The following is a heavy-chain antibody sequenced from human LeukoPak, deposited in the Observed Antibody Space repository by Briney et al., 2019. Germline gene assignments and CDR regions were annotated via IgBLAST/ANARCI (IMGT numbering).Heavy chain of an antibody. CDR3: ARDRLESYQLLFVRGFYYGMDV. D-gene: IGHD2-2*01. V-gene: IGHV3-21*01. J-gene: IGHJ6*02. CDR1: GFTFSSYS. Sequence: PGGSLRLSCAASGFTFSSYSMNWVRQAPGKGLEWVSSISSSSSYIYYADSVKGRFTISRDNAKNSLYLQMNSLRAEDTAVYYCARDRLESYQLLFVRGFYYGMDVWGQGTTVTVSS. CDR2: ISSSSSYI.